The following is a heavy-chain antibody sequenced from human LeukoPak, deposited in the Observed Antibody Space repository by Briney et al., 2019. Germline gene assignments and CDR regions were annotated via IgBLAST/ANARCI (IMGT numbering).Heavy chain of an antibody. V-gene: IGHV4-59*11. D-gene: IGHD2-15*01. J-gene: IGHJ3*02. CDR2: IYYSGNT. CDR3: ASPYCSGGSCYRGAFDI. Sequence: PSETLSLTCTVSGGSISTHYWSWLRQPPGKGLEWIGYIYYSGNTNYNPSLKSRLTISVDTSNNQFSLKLSSVTAADAAMYYCASPYCSGGSCYRGAFDIWGQGTMVTVSS. CDR1: GGSISTHY.